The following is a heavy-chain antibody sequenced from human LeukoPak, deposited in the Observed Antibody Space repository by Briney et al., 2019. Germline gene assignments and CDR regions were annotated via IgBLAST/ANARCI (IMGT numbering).Heavy chain of an antibody. D-gene: IGHD3-9*01. J-gene: IGHJ4*02. CDR2: IYYSGST. CDR3: ARQRRRLVIRGAYFDY. V-gene: IGHV4-39*01. Sequence: ASETLSLTCTVSGGSISSSSYYWGWIRQPPGKGLEWIGSIYYSGSTYYNPSLKSRVTISVDTSKNQFSLKLSSVTAADTAVYYCARQRRRLVIRGAYFDYWGQGTLVTVSS. CDR1: GGSISSSSYY.